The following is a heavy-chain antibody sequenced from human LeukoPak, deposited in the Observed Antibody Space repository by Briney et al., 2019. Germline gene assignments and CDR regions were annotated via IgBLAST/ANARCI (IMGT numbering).Heavy chain of an antibody. V-gene: IGHV3-64D*06. D-gene: IGHD3-10*01. J-gene: IGHJ4*02. Sequence: GGSLRLSCSVSGFSFSSYVLHWVRQAPGKGLESVSGISQNGDNTYYADSVKGGFTISKDNSENTLYLQMNSLRPEDTAVYYCMNPNHYGSGRWGQGTLVTVSS. CDR1: GFSFSSYV. CDR3: MNPNHYGSGR. CDR2: ISQNGDNT.